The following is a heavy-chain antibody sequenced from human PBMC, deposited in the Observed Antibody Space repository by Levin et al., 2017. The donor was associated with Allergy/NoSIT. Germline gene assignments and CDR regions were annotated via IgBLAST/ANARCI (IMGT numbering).Heavy chain of an antibody. Sequence: GSLRLSCTVSGGSISSYYWSWIRQPPGKGLEWIGYIYYSGSTNYNPSLKSRVTISVDTSKNQFSLKLSSVTAADTAVYYCARTTMPNYYYYYMDVWGKGTTVTVSS. CDR3: ARTTMPNYYYYYMDV. D-gene: IGHD2-2*01. CDR1: GGSISSYY. CDR2: IYYSGST. V-gene: IGHV4-59*01. J-gene: IGHJ6*03.